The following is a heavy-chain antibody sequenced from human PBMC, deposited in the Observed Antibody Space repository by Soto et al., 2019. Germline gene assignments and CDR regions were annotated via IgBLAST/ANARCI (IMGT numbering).Heavy chain of an antibody. J-gene: IGHJ6*03. CDR3: ARTGRSNYYYYYYYMDV. CDR1: GYSFTSYL. D-gene: IGHD4-4*01. V-gene: IGHV5-51*01. CDR2: IYPGGSDT. Sequence: GESPKISRKGSGYSFTSYLIGWVRQMPGKSLEWVGIIYPGGSDTRYSPSFQGQVTISADKSISTAYLQWSSLKASDTAMYYCARTGRSNYYYYYYYMDVWGKGTTVTVSS.